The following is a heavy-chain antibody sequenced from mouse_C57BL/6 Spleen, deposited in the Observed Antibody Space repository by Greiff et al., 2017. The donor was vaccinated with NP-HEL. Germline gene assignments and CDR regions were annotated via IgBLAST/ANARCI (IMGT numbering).Heavy chain of an antibody. D-gene: IGHD1-1*01. V-gene: IGHV1-82*01. Sequence: VQLQQSGPELVKPGASVKISCKASGYAFSSSWMNWVKQRPGKGLEWIGRIYPGDGDTNYNGKFKGKATLTADKSSSTAYMQLSSLTSEDSAVYFCARSITTVVDPFAYWGQGTLVTVSA. CDR2: IYPGDGDT. J-gene: IGHJ3*01. CDR1: GYAFSSSW. CDR3: ARSITTVVDPFAY.